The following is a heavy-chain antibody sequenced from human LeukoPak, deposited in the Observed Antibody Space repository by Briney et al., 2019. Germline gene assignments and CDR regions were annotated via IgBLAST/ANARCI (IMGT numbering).Heavy chain of an antibody. CDR1: GFTFSSYS. V-gene: IGHV3-21*01. CDR3: ARGGKYCSSTSCPFDY. J-gene: IGHJ4*02. Sequence: KPGGSLRLSCAASGFTFSSYSMNWVRQAPGKGLEWVSSISSSSSYIYYADSVKGRFTISRYSAKNSLYLQMNSLRAEDTAVYYCARGGKYCSSTSCPFDYWGQGTLVTVSS. D-gene: IGHD2-2*01. CDR2: ISSSSSYI.